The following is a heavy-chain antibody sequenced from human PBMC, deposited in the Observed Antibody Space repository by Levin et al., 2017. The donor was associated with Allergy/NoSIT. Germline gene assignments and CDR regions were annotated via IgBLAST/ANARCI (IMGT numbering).Heavy chain of an antibody. CDR1: GFTFSTYW. CDR3: ARDLCSGDCYSGGNGLDV. Sequence: PGASVKVSCAASGFTFSTYWMHWVRQAPGRGLVWLSRIKNDGSFTNYADSVKGRFTISRDNAKNTLYLQMNSLRAEDTAVYYCARDLCSGDCYSGGNGLDVWGQGTTVTVSS. D-gene: IGHD2-21*02. V-gene: IGHV3-74*01. CDR2: IKNDGSFT. J-gene: IGHJ6*02.